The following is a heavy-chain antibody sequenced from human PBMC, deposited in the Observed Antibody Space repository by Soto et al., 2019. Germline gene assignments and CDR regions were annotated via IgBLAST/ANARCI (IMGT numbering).Heavy chain of an antibody. V-gene: IGHV3-74*01. CDR2: ISGDGVTT. CDR1: VFPFSSYW. CDR3: AREYYGLLTGYYTDY. J-gene: IGHJ4*02. Sequence: EVQLVESGGDLVQRGGSLRLSCAASVFPFSSYWMHWVRHTPGKGLDWVARISGDGVTTYYADSVTGRFTVSRDNDKNTLSLQISGLRAEDTAVYYCAREYYGLLTGYYTDYWGQGTLVSVSS. D-gene: IGHD3-9*01.